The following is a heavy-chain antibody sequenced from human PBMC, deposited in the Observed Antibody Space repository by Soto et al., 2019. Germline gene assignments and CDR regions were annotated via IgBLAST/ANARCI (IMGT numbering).Heavy chain of an antibody. D-gene: IGHD1-26*01. CDR1: ASIFKGHG. CDR2: IRYDGSDE. V-gene: IGHV3-33*08. Sequence: QVQLVESGGGVVQPGGSLRLSCAASASIFKGHGMHWVRQAPGKGLEWVAIIRYDGSDEHYGDSVKGRFTISRDNSKKMLYLQMNSLRAEDTAVYSCARDGVGANPFFGFLDYWGQGTLVTVSS. J-gene: IGHJ4*02. CDR3: ARDGVGANPFFGFLDY.